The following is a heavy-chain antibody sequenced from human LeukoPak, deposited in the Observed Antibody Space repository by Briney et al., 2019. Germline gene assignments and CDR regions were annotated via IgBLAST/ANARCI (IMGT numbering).Heavy chain of an antibody. V-gene: IGHV4-39*07. CDR1: GGSISSSSYY. J-gene: IGHJ6*03. CDR2: IYYSGST. Sequence: SETLSLTCTVSGGSISSSSYYWGWIRQPPGKGLEWIGSIYYSGSTYYNPSLKSRVTMSVDTSKNQFSLRLNSVTAADTAVYYCAREVGRRPGYRYGYGLTFGKGYYYYMDVWGKGTTVTVSS. D-gene: IGHD5-18*01. CDR3: AREVGRRPGYRYGYGLTFGKGYYYYMDV.